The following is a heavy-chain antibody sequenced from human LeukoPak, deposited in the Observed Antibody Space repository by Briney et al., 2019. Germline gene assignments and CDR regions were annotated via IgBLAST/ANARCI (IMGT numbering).Heavy chain of an antibody. Sequence: GGSLRLSCAASGFTFRTYWMTWVRQAPGKGLEGVANIMQDGSEKNYVDSVKGRFTISRDNAKNSLYLQMNSLRAEDTDVYDCARDNYGSGSYYTYFDYWGQGTLVTVSS. CDR3: ARDNYGSGSYYTYFDY. J-gene: IGHJ4*02. CDR2: IMQDGSEK. V-gene: IGHV3-7*01. CDR1: GFTFRTYW. D-gene: IGHD3-10*01.